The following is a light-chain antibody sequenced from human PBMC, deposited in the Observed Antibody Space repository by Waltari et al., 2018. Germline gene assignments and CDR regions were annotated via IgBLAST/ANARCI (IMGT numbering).Light chain of an antibody. CDR3: MQGLNLPLT. CDR2: EVS. CDR1: QSINRW. V-gene: IGKV1-5*01. J-gene: IGKJ3*01. Sequence: DIQMTQSPSTLSAFVGERVTITCRASQSINRWVAWYQQKPGKAPKLLIHEVSSLVSGVPSRFSGSGFGTDFTLEISRVEADDVGVYYCMQGLNLPLTFGPGTKVDIK.